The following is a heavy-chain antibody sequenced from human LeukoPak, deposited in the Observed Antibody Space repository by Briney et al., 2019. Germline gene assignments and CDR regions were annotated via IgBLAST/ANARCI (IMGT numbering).Heavy chain of an antibody. J-gene: IGHJ5*02. CDR2: IYYSGST. CDR1: GGSISSYY. CDR3: AREQLERLSYNWFDP. D-gene: IGHD1-1*01. V-gene: IGHV4-59*01. Sequence: KPSETLSLTCTVSGGSISSYYWSWIRRPPGKGLEWIGYIYYSGSTNYNPSLKSRVTISVDTSKNQFSLKLSSVTAADTAVYYCAREQLERLSYNWFDPWGQGTLVTVSS.